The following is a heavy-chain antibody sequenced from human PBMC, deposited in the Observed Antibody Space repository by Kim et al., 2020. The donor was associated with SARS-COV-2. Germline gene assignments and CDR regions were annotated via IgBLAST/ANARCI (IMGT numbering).Heavy chain of an antibody. J-gene: IGHJ4*02. CDR2: IDSGGST. V-gene: IGHV3-66*01. Sequence: IDSGGSTYYAESVKGRLTISRDNSKNTLYLQMNSLRAEDTAVYYCAREGSWGQGTLVTVSS. CDR3: AREGS.